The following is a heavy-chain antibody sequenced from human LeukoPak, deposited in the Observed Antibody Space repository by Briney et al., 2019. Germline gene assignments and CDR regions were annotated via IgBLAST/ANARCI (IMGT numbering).Heavy chain of an antibody. CDR2: ISGSDAGT. J-gene: IGHJ4*02. CDR1: GFTFNNYA. V-gene: IGHV3-23*01. D-gene: IGHD2/OR15-2a*01. CDR3: AKDLEGYFDY. Sequence: PGGSLRLSCAASGFTFNNYAMSWVRQAPGKGLEWVSAISGSDAGTYYADSVKGRFTISRDNSKNTLYLQMNSLRAEDTAVYYCAKDLEGYFDYWGRGTLVTVSS.